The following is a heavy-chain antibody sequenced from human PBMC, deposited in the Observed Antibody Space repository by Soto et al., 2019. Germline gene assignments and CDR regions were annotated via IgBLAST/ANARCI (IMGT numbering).Heavy chain of an antibody. Sequence: SETLSLTCTVSGGSISSYYWSLIRQPPGKGLEWIGYIYYSGSTNYNPSLKSRVTISVDTSKNQFSLKLSSVTAADTAVYYCARLGTLKYCGGDCYSYWGQGTLVTVSS. V-gene: IGHV4-59*08. D-gene: IGHD2-21*02. CDR2: IYYSGST. CDR3: ARLGTLKYCGGDCYSY. J-gene: IGHJ4*02. CDR1: GGSISSYY.